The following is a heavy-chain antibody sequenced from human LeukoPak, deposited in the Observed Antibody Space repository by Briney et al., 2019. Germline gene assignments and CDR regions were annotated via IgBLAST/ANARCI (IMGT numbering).Heavy chain of an antibody. V-gene: IGHV3-30*02. CDR2: IRYDGINK. D-gene: IGHD5-18*01. Sequence: PGGSLRLSCAASGFTFSRYGMHWVRQAPGKGLEWVAFIRYDGINKYYADSVKGRFTISRDNSKNTLYLQMNSLRAEDTAVYYCAKGGGYSYGPGFDYWGQGTLVTVSS. CDR1: GFTFSRYG. J-gene: IGHJ4*02. CDR3: AKGGGYSYGPGFDY.